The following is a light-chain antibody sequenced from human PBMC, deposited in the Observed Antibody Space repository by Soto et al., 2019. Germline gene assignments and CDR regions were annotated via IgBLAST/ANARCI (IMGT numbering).Light chain of an antibody. J-gene: IGLJ2*01. CDR3: ALYVGSGTVV. V-gene: IGLV8-61*01. CDR1: SGSVSTSYY. CDR2: NTT. Sequence: QTVVTQEPSFSVSPGGTVILTCGLTSGSVSTSYYPSWYQQIPGLAPRTLIYNTTTRSSGVPDRFSGSILGNKAALTITGAQSDDESDYLCALYVGSGTVVFGGGTQLTVL.